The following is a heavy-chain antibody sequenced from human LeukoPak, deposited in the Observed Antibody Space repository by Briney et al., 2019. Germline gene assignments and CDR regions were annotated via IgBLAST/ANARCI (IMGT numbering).Heavy chain of an antibody. CDR3: ARVSRGGDAFDI. CDR1: GYTFTGYY. J-gene: IGHJ3*02. D-gene: IGHD2-15*01. Sequence: ASVKVSCKASGYTFTGYYMHWVRQAPGQGLEWMGWISANNGHTKNSQTFQGRVTMSTDTSTSTAYMELRSLRSDDTAVYYCARVSRGGDAFDIWGQGTMVTVSS. V-gene: IGHV1-18*04. CDR2: ISANNGHT.